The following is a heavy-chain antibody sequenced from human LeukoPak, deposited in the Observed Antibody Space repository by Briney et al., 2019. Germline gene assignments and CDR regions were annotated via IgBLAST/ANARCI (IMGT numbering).Heavy chain of an antibody. CDR2: IYSGGTT. CDR1: VFTPNRNY. D-gene: IGHD3-10*01. CDR3: ARKSDSLLVREGDW. Sequence: GRTLRLSCAASVFTPNRNYMISVPQAPSNGLGCVSVIYSGGTTWYADSVKGRFTISRDTNTLYLQMNSLRAEDTAVYYCARKSDSLLVREGDWWGQGTLVTVSS. J-gene: IGHJ4*02. V-gene: IGHV3-66*01.